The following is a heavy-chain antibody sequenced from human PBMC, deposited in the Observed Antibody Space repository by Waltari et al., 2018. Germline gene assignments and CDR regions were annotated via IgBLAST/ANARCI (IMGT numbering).Heavy chain of an antibody. Sequence: EVQLVESGGGLVQPGGSLRLPCDVSGLPFSRYWLSWVRQAPGKGLEWVANIEQNGSEKYYVDSVKGQFTNSRDNAKNSLYLQMNSLRAEDTAVYYCASRGEYFQHWGQGTLVTVSS. CDR1: GLPFSRYW. V-gene: IGHV3-7*01. J-gene: IGHJ1*01. CDR3: ASRGEYFQH. CDR2: IEQNGSEK.